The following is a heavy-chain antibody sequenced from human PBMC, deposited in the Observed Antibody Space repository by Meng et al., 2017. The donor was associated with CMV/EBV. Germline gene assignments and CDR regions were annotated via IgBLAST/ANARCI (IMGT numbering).Heavy chain of an antibody. J-gene: IGHJ4*02. V-gene: IGHV4-61*01. D-gene: IGHD1-7*01. CDR2: ISYSGST. CDR3: ARVGNSYFTFDY. Sequence: ESLKISCTVSGGSVSSASYYWSWIRQPPGKGLEWIGYISYSGSTNYNPSLKSRVTLSVDTSKNQFSLKLSSVTAADTAVYYCARVGNSYFTFDYWGQGTLVTVSS. CDR1: GGSVSSASYY.